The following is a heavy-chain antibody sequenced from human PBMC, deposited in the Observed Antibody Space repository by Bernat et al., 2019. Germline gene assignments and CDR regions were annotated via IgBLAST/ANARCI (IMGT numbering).Heavy chain of an antibody. CDR1: GFTFSSYA. J-gene: IGHJ6*02. CDR3: AKDHFGAVIAGGYYYYGMDV. Sequence: EVQLLESGGGLVQPGGSLRLSCAASGFTFSSYAMSWVRQAPGKGLEWVSAISGSGGSTYYADSVKGRFTISRDNSKNTLYLQMNSLRAEDTAVYYCAKDHFGAVIAGGYYYYGMDVWGQGTTVTVSS. D-gene: IGHD3-3*01. V-gene: IGHV3-23*01. CDR2: ISGSGGST.